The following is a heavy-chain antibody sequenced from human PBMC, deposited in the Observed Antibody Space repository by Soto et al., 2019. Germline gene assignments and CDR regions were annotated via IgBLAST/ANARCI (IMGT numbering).Heavy chain of an antibody. CDR2: IIPIFGTM. CDR1: GGTFNNSA. V-gene: IGHV1-69*01. CDR3: ASRVYGDNFGSDY. Sequence: QVQLVQSGAEVKKPGSSVKVSCKTSGGTFNNSAISWVRQAPGQGLEWMGGIIPIFGTMNSAQKFQGRVTITADESTSTAYMELTSLRSEDTALYYCASRVYGDNFGSDYWGQGTLVTVSS. D-gene: IGHD4-17*01. J-gene: IGHJ4*02.